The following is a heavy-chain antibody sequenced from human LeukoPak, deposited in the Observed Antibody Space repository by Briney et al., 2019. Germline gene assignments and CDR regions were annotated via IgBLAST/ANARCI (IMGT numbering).Heavy chain of an antibody. CDR2: IYYSGST. D-gene: IGHD6-13*01. Sequence: PSETLSLTCTVSGGSISSYYWSWIRQPPGKGLEWIGYIYYSGSTNYNPSLKSRVTISLDTSKNQFSLKLSSVTAADMAVYYCARRSIVAAAQFDFWGQGTLVTVSS. V-gene: IGHV4-59*08. CDR3: ARRSIVAAAQFDF. CDR1: GGSISSYY. J-gene: IGHJ4*02.